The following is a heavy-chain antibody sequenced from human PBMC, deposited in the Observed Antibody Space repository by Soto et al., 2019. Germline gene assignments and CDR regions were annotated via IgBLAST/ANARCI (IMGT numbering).Heavy chain of an antibody. V-gene: IGHV2-26*01. J-gene: IGHJ6*01. CDR2: IFSSVSSRGDK. CDR3: ARMQRGVDTMWGIYRAVDV. CDR1: GVSLDSRTLG. D-gene: IGHD2-21*01. Sequence: QVTLKESGPVLVKPTETLTLTCTVSGVSLDSRTLGVIWIRQSPGRALEWLAHIFSSVSSRGDKYYNASLGNRLTISKDYSAGHVVLTMTNVGPTDTATYFCARMQRGVDTMWGIYRAVDVWGQGTTVTVSS.